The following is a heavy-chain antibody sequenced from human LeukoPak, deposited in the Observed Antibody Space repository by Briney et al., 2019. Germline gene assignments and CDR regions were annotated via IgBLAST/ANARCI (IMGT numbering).Heavy chain of an antibody. CDR2: INPNSGGT. Sequence: GASVTVSFKSSVYTFTVYYMHWVRQAPGQGREWMGWINPNSGGTNYAQKFQGRVTMTRDTSISTAYMELSRLRSDDTAVYYCARVGHNCSGGSCTGPFDYWGQGTLVTVSS. CDR3: ARVGHNCSGGSCTGPFDY. CDR1: VYTFTVYY. V-gene: IGHV1-2*02. J-gene: IGHJ4*02. D-gene: IGHD2-15*01.